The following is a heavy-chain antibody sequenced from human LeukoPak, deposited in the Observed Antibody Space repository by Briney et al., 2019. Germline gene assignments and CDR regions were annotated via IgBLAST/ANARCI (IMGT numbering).Heavy chain of an antibody. Sequence: GGSLRLSCAASGFTFSSYSMNWVRQAPGKGLEWVSSITSSNSLYYADSVKGRFTISRDNAQNSVYLQMNSLRAEDTAVYYCARAGAGNFGQWGQGTLVTVSS. V-gene: IGHV3-21*01. CDR1: GFTFSSYS. J-gene: IGHJ4*02. D-gene: IGHD4-23*01. CDR2: ITSSNSL. CDR3: ARAGAGNFGQ.